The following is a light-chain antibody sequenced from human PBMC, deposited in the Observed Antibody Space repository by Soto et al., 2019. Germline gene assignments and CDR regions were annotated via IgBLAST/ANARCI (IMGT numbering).Light chain of an antibody. J-gene: IGKJ3*01. Sequence: EIVLTQSPGTLSLSPGERATLSCRASQSVSSSYLAWYQQKPGQAPRLLIYGASSRATGIPDRFSGSGSGRGCTLTTNGLEAEDCAVYYCRQCGSSPLFSVGPGTKVDVK. V-gene: IGKV3-20*01. CDR2: GAS. CDR3: RQCGSSPLFS. CDR1: QSVSSSY.